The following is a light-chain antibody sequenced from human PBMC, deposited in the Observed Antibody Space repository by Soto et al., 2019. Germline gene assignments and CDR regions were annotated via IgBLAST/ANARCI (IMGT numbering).Light chain of an antibody. J-gene: IGLJ3*02. V-gene: IGLV1-47*01. CDR3: GAWDDSLSGWV. CDR2: RNY. CDR1: SSNIGSNH. Sequence: QSVLTQPPSASETPGQRVTISCSGSSSNIGSNHVYWYQHLPGTAPQLLIYRNYLRPSGVPDRFSASKSGTSASLAISGLRSDDEADYYCGAWDDSLSGWVFGGGTKLTVL.